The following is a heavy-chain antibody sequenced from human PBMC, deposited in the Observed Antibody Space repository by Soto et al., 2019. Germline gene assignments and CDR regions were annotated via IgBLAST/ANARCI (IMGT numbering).Heavy chain of an antibody. CDR3: AKDSTVTTSLYFYYYGFDV. Sequence: PGGSLRLSCTASGFTFNHYAMSWVRQAPGKGLGWVSAVSGRGGSTKYADSVKGRFIISRDNSSSTLYLQMDSLRGEDAAVYYCAKDSTVTTSLYFYYYGFDVWGQGTTVTVSS. V-gene: IGHV3-23*01. J-gene: IGHJ6*02. D-gene: IGHD4-17*01. CDR2: VSGRGGST. CDR1: GFTFNHYA.